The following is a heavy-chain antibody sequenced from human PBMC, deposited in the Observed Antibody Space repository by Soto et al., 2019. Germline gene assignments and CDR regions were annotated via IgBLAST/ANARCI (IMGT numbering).Heavy chain of an antibody. CDR2: IIPKFGTT. Sequence: ASVKVSCKASGGTFSNYAISWVRQAPGQGLEWMGGIIPKFGTTNYAQKLQGRVTITADESTSTAYMELSSLTSEDTAIYYCARGYSSTWYGFDHWAQRTLVTVSS. CDR1: GGTFSNYA. V-gene: IGHV1-69*13. J-gene: IGHJ4*02. CDR3: ARGYSSTWYGFDH. D-gene: IGHD6-13*01.